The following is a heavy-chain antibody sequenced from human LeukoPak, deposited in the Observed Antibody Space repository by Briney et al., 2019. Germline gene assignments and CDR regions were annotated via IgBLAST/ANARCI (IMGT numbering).Heavy chain of an antibody. J-gene: IGHJ2*01. Sequence: PSETLSLTCAVSGDSITSGSWWSWVRQSPGKGLEWVSAISGSGGSTYYADSVKGRFTISRDNSKNTLYLQMNSLRAEDTAVYYCAKLLLVGATEPDWYFDLWGRGTLVTVSS. CDR2: ISGSGGST. CDR1: GDSITSGS. D-gene: IGHD1-26*01. CDR3: AKLLLVGATEPDWYFDL. V-gene: IGHV3-23*01.